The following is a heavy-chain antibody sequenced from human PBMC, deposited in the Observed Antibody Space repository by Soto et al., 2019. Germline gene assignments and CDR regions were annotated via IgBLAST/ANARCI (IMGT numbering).Heavy chain of an antibody. CDR2: TRNKASSYTT. J-gene: IGHJ4*02. CDR3: AREGSSSGPDYEY. Sequence: EVQLVESGGGLVQPGGSLRLSCAASGFSFSDYYINWVRQAPGKGLEWVGRTRNKASSYTTDYAAFVKGRFTISRDDSKNLIYLKMNSLKTEDTAVYYCAREGSSSGPDYEYWGQGTLVTVSS. CDR1: GFSFSDYY. V-gene: IGHV3-72*01. D-gene: IGHD3-22*01.